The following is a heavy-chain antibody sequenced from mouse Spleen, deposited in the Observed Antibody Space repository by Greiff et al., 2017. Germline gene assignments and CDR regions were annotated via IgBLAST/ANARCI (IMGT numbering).Heavy chain of an antibody. Sequence: VQLQQSGPVLVKPGASVKMSCKASGYTFTDYYMNWVKQSHGKSLEWIGVINPYNGGTSYNQKFKGKATLTVDKSSSTAYMELNSLTSEDSAVYYCARRGYYGNYGYAMDYWGQGTSVTVSS. CDR3: ARRGYYGNYGYAMDY. CDR2: INPYNGGT. J-gene: IGHJ4*01. V-gene: IGHV1-19*01. CDR1: GYTFTDYY. D-gene: IGHD2-1*01.